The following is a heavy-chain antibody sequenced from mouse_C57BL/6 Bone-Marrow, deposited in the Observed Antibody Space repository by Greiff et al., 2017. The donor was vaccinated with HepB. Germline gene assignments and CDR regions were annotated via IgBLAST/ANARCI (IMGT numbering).Heavy chain of an antibody. Sequence: EVKVVESGGGLVQPGGSLKLSCAASGFTFSDYGLAWVRQAPRKGPEWVAFISNLAYSIYYADTVTGRFTISRDNAKNTLDLEMSSLRSEDTSMYDSARHRVVGDYFDYWGQGTTLTVSS. V-gene: IGHV5-15*01. J-gene: IGHJ2*01. D-gene: IGHD1-1*01. CDR1: GFTFSDYG. CDR2: ISNLAYSI. CDR3: ARHRVVGDYFDY.